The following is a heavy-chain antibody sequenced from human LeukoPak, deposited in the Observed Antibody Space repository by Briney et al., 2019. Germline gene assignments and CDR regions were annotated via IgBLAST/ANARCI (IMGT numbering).Heavy chain of an antibody. CDR2: IKHSGST. CDR1: GGSFSGYY. CDR3: TRGVGAAAGLPPFDY. Sequence: PSETLSLTCAVYGGSFSGYYWSWIRQPPGKGLEWIGEIKHSGSTNYNPSLKSRVTISVDTSKKQFSLKLSSVTAADTAVYYCTRGVGAAAGLPPFDYWGQGTLVTVSS. D-gene: IGHD6-13*01. V-gene: IGHV4-34*01. J-gene: IGHJ4*02.